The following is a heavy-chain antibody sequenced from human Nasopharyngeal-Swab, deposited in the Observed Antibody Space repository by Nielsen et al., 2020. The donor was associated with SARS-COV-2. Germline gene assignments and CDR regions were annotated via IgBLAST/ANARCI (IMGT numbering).Heavy chain of an antibody. V-gene: IGHV6-1*01. Sequence: SETLSLTCAISGDSVSSNTAAWSWIRQSPSRGLEWLGRTWYRSKWHYDYAESVKSRITINPDTTKNQFYLQLNSVTPEDTAVYYCARGSQGTRWSWGQGILVTVSS. CDR3: ARGSQGTRWS. CDR2: TWYRSKWHY. J-gene: IGHJ5*02. D-gene: IGHD2-15*01. CDR1: GDSVSSNTAA.